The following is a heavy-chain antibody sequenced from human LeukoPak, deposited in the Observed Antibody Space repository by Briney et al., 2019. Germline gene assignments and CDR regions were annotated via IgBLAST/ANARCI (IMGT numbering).Heavy chain of an antibody. J-gene: IGHJ3*02. CDR1: GYSISSGYY. V-gene: IGHV4-38-2*01. D-gene: IGHD3-22*01. CDR2: IYHSGST. CDR3: VRGYYDSRGDSNPFDI. Sequence: SETLSLTCAVSGYSISSGYYWGWIRQPPGKGLEWIGSIYHSGSTYYNPSLKSRVAISVDTSKNQFSLKLSSVTAADTAVYYCVRGYYDSRGDSNPFDIWGQGTMVTVSS.